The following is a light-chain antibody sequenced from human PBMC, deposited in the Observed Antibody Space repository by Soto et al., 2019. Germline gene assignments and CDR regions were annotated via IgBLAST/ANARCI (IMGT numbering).Light chain of an antibody. Sequence: IVMTQSPATLSVSPGERATLSCTASQSISINLAWYQQIPGQTPRLLIYGASTRATGIPARFSGSGSGTEFTLTISSLQSEDFAVYYCLQYNNWPPTWTFGQGTNVDIK. CDR3: LQYNNWPPTWT. CDR1: QSISIN. CDR2: GAS. V-gene: IGKV3-15*01. J-gene: IGKJ1*01.